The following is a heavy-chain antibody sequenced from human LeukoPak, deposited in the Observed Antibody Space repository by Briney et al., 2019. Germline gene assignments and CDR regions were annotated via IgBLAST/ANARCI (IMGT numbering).Heavy chain of an antibody. J-gene: IGHJ4*02. CDR1: GFTFDDYG. Sequence: GGSLRLSCAASGFTFDDYGMSWVRQAPGKGLEWVSGINWNGGKTGYADSVKGRFTISRDNAKNSLNLQVNSLRAEDTAVYYCVRERYHGSGAPKFDYWGQGTLVTVSS. CDR2: INWNGGKT. V-gene: IGHV3-20*04. CDR3: VRERYHGSGAPKFDY. D-gene: IGHD3-10*01.